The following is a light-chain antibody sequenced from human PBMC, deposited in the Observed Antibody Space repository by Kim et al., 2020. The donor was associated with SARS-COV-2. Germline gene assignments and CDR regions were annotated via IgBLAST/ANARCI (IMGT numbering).Light chain of an antibody. CDR1: SSNIERNY. Sequence: RVTLSCSGSSSNIERNYVYWYQQLPGRAPKVLIYRSDERPSGVPDRFSGSKSGTSAYLAISGLRFEDEADYYCAAWDDRVSGRVFGGGTKLTVL. V-gene: IGLV1-47*01. CDR3: AAWDDRVSGRV. CDR2: RSD. J-gene: IGLJ3*02.